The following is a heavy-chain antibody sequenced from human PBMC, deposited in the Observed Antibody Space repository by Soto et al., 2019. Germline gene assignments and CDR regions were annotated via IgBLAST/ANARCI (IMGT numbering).Heavy chain of an antibody. D-gene: IGHD5-18*01. Sequence: PGESLKISCKGSGYSFISYWISWVRQMPGKGLEWMGRIDPSDSYTNYSPSFQGHVTISADKSISTAYLQWSSLKASDTAMYYCARHYTAIKAFDIWGQGTMVTVSS. V-gene: IGHV5-10-1*01. J-gene: IGHJ3*02. CDR3: ARHYTAIKAFDI. CDR2: IDPSDSYT. CDR1: GYSFISYW.